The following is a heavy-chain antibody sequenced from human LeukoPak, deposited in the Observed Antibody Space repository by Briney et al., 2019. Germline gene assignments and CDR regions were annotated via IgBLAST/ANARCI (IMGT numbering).Heavy chain of an antibody. CDR1: GGSISSSNW. J-gene: IGHJ4*02. Sequence: SETLSLTCAVSGGSISSSNWWSWVRPPPGKGLEWIGEIYHSGSTNYNPSLKSRVTISVDKSKNQFSLKLSSVTAADTALYYCAKDYYDSSGYYFLGGWGQGTLVTVSS. CDR2: IYHSGST. D-gene: IGHD3-22*01. V-gene: IGHV4-4*02. CDR3: AKDYYDSSGYYFLGG.